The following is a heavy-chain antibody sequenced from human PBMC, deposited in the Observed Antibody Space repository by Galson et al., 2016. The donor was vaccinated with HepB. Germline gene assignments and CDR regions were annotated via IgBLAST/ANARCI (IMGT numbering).Heavy chain of an antibody. CDR2: ISKTGDTT. CDR3: ARDFKLGAPDYMDV. D-gene: IGHD1-26*01. V-gene: IGHV3-30-3*01. J-gene: IGHJ6*03. CDR1: GFSFSSYG. Sequence: SLRLSCATSGFSFSSYGMHWVRQAPGKGLDWVAVISKTGDTTFYGDSVKGRFTISRDNSKNTVDLQIRSLRSEDAAVYFCARDFKLGAPDYMDVWGKGTTVTVS.